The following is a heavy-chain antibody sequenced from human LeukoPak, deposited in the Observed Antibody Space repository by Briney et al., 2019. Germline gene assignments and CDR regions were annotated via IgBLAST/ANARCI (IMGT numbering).Heavy chain of an antibody. D-gene: IGHD4/OR15-4a*01. CDR3: ARDQGANDAFDI. J-gene: IGHJ3*02. CDR2: IRSTSSTI. V-gene: IGHV3-48*01. Sequence: GGSLRLSCAASGFTFSSYSMNWVRQAPGKGLEWVSYIRSTSSTIYYADSVKGRFTISRDNAKNSLYLQMNSLRAEDTAVYYCARDQGANDAFDIWGQGTMVTVSS. CDR1: GFTFSSYS.